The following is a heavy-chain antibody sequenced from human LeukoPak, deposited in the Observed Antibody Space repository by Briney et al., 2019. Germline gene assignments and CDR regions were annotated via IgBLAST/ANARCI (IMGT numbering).Heavy chain of an antibody. CDR3: ASMLGYCSSTSCSFAP. CDR2: ISWNSGSI. J-gene: IGHJ5*02. Sequence: GGSLRLSCVDAGFTFDDYAMHWVRQAPGKGLEWVSGISWNSGSIDYADSVKGRFTVSRDNAKNSLYLQMNSLRAEDTAVYYCASMLGYCSSTSCSFAPWGQGTLVTVSS. D-gene: IGHD2-2*01. V-gene: IGHV3-9*01. CDR1: GFTFDDYA.